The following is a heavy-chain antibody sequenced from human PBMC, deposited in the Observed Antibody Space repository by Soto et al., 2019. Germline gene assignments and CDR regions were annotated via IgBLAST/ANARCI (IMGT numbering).Heavy chain of an antibody. CDR1: GGSISSGGYY. Sequence: QVQLQESGPGLVKPSQTLSLTCTVSGGSISSGGYYWSWIRQHPGKGLEWIGYIYYSGSTYYNPSLKGRVTVSVDTSKNHFSLKLSSVTAADTAVYYCARDGGGSYYYYGMDVWGQGTTVTVSS. CDR2: IYYSGST. J-gene: IGHJ6*02. V-gene: IGHV4-31*03. CDR3: ARDGGGSYYYYGMDV. D-gene: IGHD3-16*01.